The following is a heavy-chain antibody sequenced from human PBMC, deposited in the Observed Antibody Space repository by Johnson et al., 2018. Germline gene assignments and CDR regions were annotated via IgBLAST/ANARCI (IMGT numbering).Heavy chain of an antibody. CDR2: IRSKANSYAT. Sequence: VQLVQSGGGVVQPGRSLKLSCAASGFTFSGSAMHWVRQASGKGLEWVGRIRSKANSYATAYAASVKGRFTISRDDSKNTAYLQMNSLRAEDTAVYYCARDLLDGYNYYYGMDVWGQGTTVTVSS. D-gene: IGHD5-24*01. CDR1: GFTFSGSA. CDR3: ARDLLDGYNYYYGMDV. J-gene: IGHJ6*02. V-gene: IGHV3-73*01.